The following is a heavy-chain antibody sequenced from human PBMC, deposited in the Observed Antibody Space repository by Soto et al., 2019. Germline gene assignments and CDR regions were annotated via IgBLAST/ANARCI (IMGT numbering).Heavy chain of an antibody. D-gene: IGHD1-1*01. CDR2: IYPGDSDT. J-gene: IGHJ5*02. CDR3: AILPSASWKIDWFDL. CDR1: GYSFTSYW. Sequence: GESLKISCKGSGYSFTSYWIGWVRQMPGKGLEWMGIIYPGDSDTRYSPSFQGQVTISADKSISTAYLQWSSLKASDTAMYYCAILPSASWKIDWFDLWAQGTLVTVSS. V-gene: IGHV5-51*01.